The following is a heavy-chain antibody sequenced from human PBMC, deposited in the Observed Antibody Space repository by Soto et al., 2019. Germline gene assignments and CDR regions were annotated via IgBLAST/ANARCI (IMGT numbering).Heavy chain of an antibody. CDR3: AADPDQGNFDY. CDR2: IVVGSGNT. V-gene: IGHV1-58*01. Sequence: SLKVSCKASGFTFTISAVQWVRRARGQRLEWIGWIVVGSGNTNYAQKFQERVTITRDMSTSTAYMELSSLRSEATAVYYCAADPDQGNFDYWGQGTQVTVSS. CDR1: GFTFTISA. J-gene: IGHJ4*02.